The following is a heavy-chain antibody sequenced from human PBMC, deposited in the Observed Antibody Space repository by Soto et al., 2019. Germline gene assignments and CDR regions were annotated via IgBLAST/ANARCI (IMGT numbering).Heavy chain of an antibody. Sequence: PSETLSLTCTVSGGSISSAGYYWGWIRQLPGKGLEWIGYIYYGGNTYYNPSLKSRVTISLDASNNQFSLRLNSVTGADTAVYYCAKEGFSRYYFDFWGQGALVTSPQ. V-gene: IGHV4-31*03. D-gene: IGHD2-2*01. CDR2: IYYGGNT. CDR1: GGSISSAGYY. CDR3: AKEGFSRYYFDF. J-gene: IGHJ4*02.